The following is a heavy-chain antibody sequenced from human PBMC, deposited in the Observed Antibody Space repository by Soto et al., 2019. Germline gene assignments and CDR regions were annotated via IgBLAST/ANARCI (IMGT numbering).Heavy chain of an antibody. D-gene: IGHD2-21*01. Sequence: QITLKEPGPTLVKPTQTLMLTCAFSGFSLSSDGVGVGWIRQPPGKALEWLALFFWDNDKRYSPSLTSRLTITKDTTETQVVLIMTNVDPDDTATYYCAHSLREESCRGANCYYFDFWGQGTLVTVSS. J-gene: IGHJ4*02. CDR2: FFWDNDK. CDR1: GFSLSSDGVG. V-gene: IGHV2-5*02. CDR3: AHSLREESCRGANCYYFDF.